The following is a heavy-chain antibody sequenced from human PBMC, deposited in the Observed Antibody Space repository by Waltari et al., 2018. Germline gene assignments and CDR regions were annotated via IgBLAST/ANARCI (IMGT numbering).Heavy chain of an antibody. CDR3: ARVRVILWFLGAFDI. V-gene: IGHV4-38-2*01. Sequence: QVQLQESGPGLVKPSETLSLTCAVSGYSISSGYYWGWIRQPPGKGLEWIGSIYHSGSTYYNPSLKSRVTISVDTSKNQFSLKLSSVTAADTAVYDCARVRVILWFLGAFDIWGQGTMVTVSS. D-gene: IGHD2-21*01. CDR2: IYHSGST. J-gene: IGHJ3*02. CDR1: GYSISSGYY.